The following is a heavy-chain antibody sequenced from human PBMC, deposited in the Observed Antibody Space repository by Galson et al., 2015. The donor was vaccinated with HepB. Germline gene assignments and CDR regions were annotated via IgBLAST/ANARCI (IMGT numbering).Heavy chain of an antibody. V-gene: IGHV4-61*02. Sequence: TLSLTCTVSGDSISSGSYYWSWVRQPAGKGLEWIGRIYNSGSTNYNPSLQRRVTMSVDTSKNQFSLNLSSVTAADTAVYYCVRGGGPLNSKWGYYFDFWGQGTLVTVSS. CDR2: IYNSGST. CDR1: GDSISSGSYY. J-gene: IGHJ4*02. D-gene: IGHD7-27*01. CDR3: VRGGGPLNSKWGYYFDF.